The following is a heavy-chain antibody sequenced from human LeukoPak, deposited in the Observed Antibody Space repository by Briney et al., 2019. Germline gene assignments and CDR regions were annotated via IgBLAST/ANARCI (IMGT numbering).Heavy chain of an antibody. Sequence: ASVKVSCKASGYTFTGYYMHWVRQAPGQGLEWMGRINPNSGGTNYAQKFQGRVTMTRDTSISTAYMELSSLRSEDTAVYYCATGRITMVRGVIITGGYFDYWGQGTLVTVSS. CDR1: GYTFTGYY. D-gene: IGHD3-10*01. V-gene: IGHV1-2*06. CDR2: INPNSGGT. CDR3: ATGRITMVRGVIITGGYFDY. J-gene: IGHJ4*02.